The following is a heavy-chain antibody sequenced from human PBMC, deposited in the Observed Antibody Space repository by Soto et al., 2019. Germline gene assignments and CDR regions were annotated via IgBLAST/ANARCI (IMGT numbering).Heavy chain of an antibody. V-gene: IGHV3-23*01. CDR1: GFTFDSYA. J-gene: IGHJ4*02. D-gene: IGHD1-26*01. CDR2: INNSGGTT. CDR3: AKDGRSVGATDAVDY. Sequence: EVQLLESGGGLVQPGGSLRLSCAASGFTFDSYAMTWVRQAPGQGLEWVSTINNSGGTTNYADSVKGRFTISRDFSKHTLYLQMNSLRAEDTAVYYCAKDGRSVGATDAVDYWGQGTLVTVSS.